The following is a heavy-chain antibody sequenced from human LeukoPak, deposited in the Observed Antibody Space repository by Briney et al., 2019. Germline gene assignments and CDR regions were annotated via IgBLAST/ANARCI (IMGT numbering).Heavy chain of an antibody. Sequence: ASVKVSCKASGYTFTSCYMHWVRQAPGQGLEWVGIINPSGYSTRYAQKVQGRVSITRDTSTSTGYVELRRLRSEDPAVYYCPNEAGLSCDTSGHAFDYWGQGTLVTVPS. J-gene: IGHJ4*02. V-gene: IGHV1-46*01. D-gene: IGHD3-22*01. CDR2: INPSGYST. CDR3: PNEAGLSCDTSGHAFDY. CDR1: GYTFTSCY.